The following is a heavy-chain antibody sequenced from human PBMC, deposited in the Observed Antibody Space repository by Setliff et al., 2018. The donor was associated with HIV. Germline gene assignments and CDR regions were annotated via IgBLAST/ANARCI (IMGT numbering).Heavy chain of an antibody. CDR3: ARRPPLTTGREYYFDF. CDR1: GGSFTTYY. CDR2: FYTSGST. V-gene: IGHV4-4*09. J-gene: IGHJ4*02. Sequence: SETLPLTCTVSGGSFTTYYWSWLRQPPGKELEWIGYFYTSGSTNYNPSLKSRVTISIDTSKNQFSLKLNAVTAADTAVYYCARRPPLTTGREYYFDFWGQGTLVTVS. D-gene: IGHD1-1*01.